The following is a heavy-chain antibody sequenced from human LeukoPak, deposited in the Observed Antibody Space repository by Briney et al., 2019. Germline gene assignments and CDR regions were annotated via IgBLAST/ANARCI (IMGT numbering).Heavy chain of an antibody. CDR1: GYTFTGYY. V-gene: IGHV1-2*02. CDR3: ACVRSYDFSSGYFDY. Sequence: GASVKVSCKASGYTFTGYYMHWVRQAPGQGLEWMGWINPNSGGTNYAQKFQGRVTLTRDTSISTAYMELSRLRSDDTAVYYCACVRSYDFSSGYFDYWGQGTLVTVSS. J-gene: IGHJ4*02. CDR2: INPNSGGT. D-gene: IGHD3-3*01.